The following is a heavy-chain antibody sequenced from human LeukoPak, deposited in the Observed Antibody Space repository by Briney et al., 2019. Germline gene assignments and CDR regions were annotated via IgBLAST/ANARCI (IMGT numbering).Heavy chain of an antibody. CDR2: IYTSGST. CDR1: GGSISSGSYF. Sequence: SETLSLTCTVSGGSISSGSYFWSWIRQPAGKGLEWIGRIYTSGSTNYNPSLKSRVTISVDTSKNQFSLKLSSVTAADTAVYYCARDTWFGAGRTFDYWGQGTLVTVSS. V-gene: IGHV4-61*02. D-gene: IGHD3-10*01. J-gene: IGHJ4*02. CDR3: ARDTWFGAGRTFDY.